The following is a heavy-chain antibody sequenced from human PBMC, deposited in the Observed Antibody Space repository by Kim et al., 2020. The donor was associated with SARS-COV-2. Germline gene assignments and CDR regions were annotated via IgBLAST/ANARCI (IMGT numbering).Heavy chain of an antibody. V-gene: IGHV3-23*01. D-gene: IGHD2-2*01. CDR2: ISGSGGST. Sequence: GGSLRLSCAASGFTFSSYAMSWVRQAPGKGLEWVSAISGSGGSTYYADSVKGRFTISRDNSKNTLYLQMNSLRAEDTAVYYCAKVSDIVVVPAAMCLFDYWGQGTLVTVSS. J-gene: IGHJ4*02. CDR1: GFTFSSYA. CDR3: AKVSDIVVVPAAMCLFDY.